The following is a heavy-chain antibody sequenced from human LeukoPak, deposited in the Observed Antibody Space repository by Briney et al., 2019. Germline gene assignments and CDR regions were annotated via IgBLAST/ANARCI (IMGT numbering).Heavy chain of an antibody. J-gene: IGHJ4*02. D-gene: IGHD2-21*01. CDR2: IKGDGMST. V-gene: IGHV3-74*03. CDR3: ARDDSFDS. Sequence: GGSLRLSCAASGFSFSSYWMHWVRQAPGKGLVWVSRIKGDGMSTMYADSVKGRFTISRDNAKNTLYLQMKSLRAEDTAVYYCARDDSFDSWGQGTLVSVSS. CDR1: GFSFSSYW.